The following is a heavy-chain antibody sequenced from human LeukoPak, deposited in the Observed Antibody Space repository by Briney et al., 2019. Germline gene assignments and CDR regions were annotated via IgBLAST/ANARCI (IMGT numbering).Heavy chain of an antibody. CDR1: GGSISSSNW. J-gene: IGHJ4*02. Sequence: SETLSLTCAVSGGSISSSNWWSWVRQPPGKGLEWIGEIYHSGSTNYNPSLKSRVTISVDTSKNQFSLKLSSVTAADTAVYYCARDGGSYSLFDYWGQGTLVTVSS. CDR2: IYHSGST. V-gene: IGHV4-4*02. CDR3: ARDGGSYSLFDY. D-gene: IGHD1-26*01.